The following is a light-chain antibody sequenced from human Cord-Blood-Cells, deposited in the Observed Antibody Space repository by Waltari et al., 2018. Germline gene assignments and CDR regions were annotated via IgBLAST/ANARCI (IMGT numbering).Light chain of an antibody. CDR3: QQYGSSPYS. Sequence: EIVLTQSPGTLSLSPGERATLSCRARKSVSSSYLAWYQQKPGQAPRLLIYGASSMATGIPDRFSGSGSGTDFTLTISRLEPEDFAVYYCQQYGSSPYSFGQGTKLEI. CDR2: GAS. J-gene: IGKJ2*03. CDR1: KSVSSSY. V-gene: IGKV3-20*01.